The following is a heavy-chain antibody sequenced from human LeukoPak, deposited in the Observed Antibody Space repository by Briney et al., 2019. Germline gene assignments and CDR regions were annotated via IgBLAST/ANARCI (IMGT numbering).Heavy chain of an antibody. CDR1: GLTFKNFA. J-gene: IGHJ4*02. V-gene: IGHV3-23*01. D-gene: IGHD6-19*01. CDR2: TSGDEDST. Sequence: PGGSLRLSCAASGLTFKNFAMSWVRQAPAKGLEWLAVTSGDEDSTHYADSVRGHFVISTDNSKNTSFLHMNSLRGEDTAVYYCTIDLMTGFSSGWHFGYWGQGTLVTVSS. CDR3: TIDLMTGFSSGWHFGY.